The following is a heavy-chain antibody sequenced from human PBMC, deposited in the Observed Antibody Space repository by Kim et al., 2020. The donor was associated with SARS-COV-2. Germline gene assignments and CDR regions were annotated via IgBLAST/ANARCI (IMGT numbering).Heavy chain of an antibody. Sequence: NYTPSLKCRVTMAVDTSTNQFSLKVRSVTAADTAVYYCARDISNNWFGPWGQGTLVTVSS. V-gene: IGHV4-4*07. J-gene: IGHJ5*02. CDR3: ARDISNNWFGP. D-gene: IGHD2-2*01.